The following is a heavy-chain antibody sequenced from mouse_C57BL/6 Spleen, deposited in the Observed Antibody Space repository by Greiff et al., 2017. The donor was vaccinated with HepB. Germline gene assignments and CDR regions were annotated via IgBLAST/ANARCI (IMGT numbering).Heavy chain of an antibody. CDR3: APVVAPGWFAY. CDR2: INPNNGGT. V-gene: IGHV1-22*01. Sequence: EVKLQQSGPELVKPGASVKMSCKASGYTFTDYNMHWVKQSHGKSLEWIGYINPNNGGTSYNQKFKGKATLTVNKSSSTAYMELRSLTSEDSAVYYCAPVVAPGWFAYWGQGTLVTVSA. CDR1: GYTFTDYN. J-gene: IGHJ3*01. D-gene: IGHD1-1*01.